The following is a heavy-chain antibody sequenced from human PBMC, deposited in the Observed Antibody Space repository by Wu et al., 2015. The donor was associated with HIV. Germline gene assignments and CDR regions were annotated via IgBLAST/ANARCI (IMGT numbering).Heavy chain of an antibody. J-gene: IGHJ5*02. D-gene: IGHD3/OR15-3a*01. Sequence: QVQLVQSGAEVKKPGSSVKVSCKASGGTFSNHAVSWVRQAPGQGLEWMAGTIPVFGAANYAQKFQGRVAITADESTNTAYMELSSLRSDDTAVYYCATCPWTGIAPYTFDHWGQGTLVHRLL. CDR3: ATCPWTGIAPYTFDH. V-gene: IGHV1-69*12. CDR1: GGTFSNHA. CDR2: TIPVFGAA.